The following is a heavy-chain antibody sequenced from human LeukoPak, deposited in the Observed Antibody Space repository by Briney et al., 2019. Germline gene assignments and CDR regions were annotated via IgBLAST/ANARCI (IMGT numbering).Heavy chain of an antibody. V-gene: IGHV4-61*02. D-gene: IGHD3-3*01. CDR1: GGSVTSGHYY. CDR3: ARDVDDREAFDY. Sequence: TSETLSLTCTVSGGSVTSGHYYWSWVRQPAGKGLEWIGRIHTSGSTDYSPSLKSRVTISVVTSKNQFSLNLNSVTATDTAVYYCARDVDDREAFDYWGQGILVTVSS. CDR2: IHTSGST. J-gene: IGHJ4*02.